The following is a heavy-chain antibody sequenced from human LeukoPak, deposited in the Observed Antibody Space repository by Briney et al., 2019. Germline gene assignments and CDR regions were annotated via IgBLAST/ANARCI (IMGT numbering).Heavy chain of an antibody. D-gene: IGHD1-26*01. CDR1: GFTFSSYG. CDR2: IWYDKSKE. V-gene: IGHV3-33*01. CDR3: ARESATSQELFDY. Sequence: GRSLRLSCATAGFTFSSYGMHWVRQAPGKGLEWMAIIWYDKSKEYYADSVKGRFIISRDNSKNTLYLQMNNLRAEDTAVYYCARESATSQELFDYWGQGTLVSVSS. J-gene: IGHJ4*02.